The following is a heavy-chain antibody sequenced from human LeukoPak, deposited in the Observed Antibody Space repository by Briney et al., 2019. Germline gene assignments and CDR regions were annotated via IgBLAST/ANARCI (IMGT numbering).Heavy chain of an antibody. V-gene: IGHV3-21*01. J-gene: IGHJ4*02. CDR1: GFTFIRYN. CDR3: ARATRGYYFDH. D-gene: IGHD2-21*01. Sequence: GGSLRLSCAASGFTFIRYNMNWVRQAPGKGLEWVSSISASDTYIYYADSLKGRFTISRDNTKNSIYLQIDNLRPEDAAIYYCARATRGYYFDHWGQGTLVAVSS. CDR2: ISASDTYI.